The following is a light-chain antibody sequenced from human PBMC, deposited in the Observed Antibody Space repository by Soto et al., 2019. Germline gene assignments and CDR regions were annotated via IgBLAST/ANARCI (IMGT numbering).Light chain of an antibody. CDR3: QQIRDWPLT. V-gene: IGKV3-11*01. CDR2: DAS. J-gene: IGKJ4*01. CDR1: QSVSSN. Sequence: EIVLTQSPATLSLSPGERATLSCRASQSVSSNLAWYQQKPDQAPRLLIYDASNRATGIPVRFSGSGSGTDFTLTISSLEPEDFAVYYCQQIRDWPLTFGGGTKVDIK.